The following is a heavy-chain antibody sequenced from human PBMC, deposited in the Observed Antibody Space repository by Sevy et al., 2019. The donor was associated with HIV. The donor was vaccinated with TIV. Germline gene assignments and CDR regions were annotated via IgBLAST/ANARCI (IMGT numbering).Heavy chain of an antibody. CDR2: ISYDGSNK. J-gene: IGHJ1*01. V-gene: IGHV3-30*18. D-gene: IGHD6-19*01. CDR3: AKGRGQWPSTSFQH. CDR1: GFTFSSYG. Sequence: GGSLRLSCAASGFTFSSYGMHWVRQAPGKGLEWVAVISYDGSNKYYADSVKGRFTISRDNSKNTRYLQMNSLRAEDTAVYYCAKGRGQWPSTSFQHWGQGTLVTVSS.